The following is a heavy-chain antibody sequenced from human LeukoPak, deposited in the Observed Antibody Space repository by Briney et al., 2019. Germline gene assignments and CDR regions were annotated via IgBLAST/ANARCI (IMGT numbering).Heavy chain of an antibody. V-gene: IGHV3-48*04. D-gene: IGHD3-16*01. CDR3: ARAMSTFGGVRNYFDS. CDR1: GFTFSNYW. J-gene: IGHJ4*02. CDR2: VSISSGTI. Sequence: GGSLRLSCAASGFTFSNYWMHWVRQAPGKGLEWISFVSISSGTIYYADSVKGRFRISRDNAKSSLDLEMNSLRAEDTAVYYCARAMSTFGGVRNYFDSWGQGTLVTVSS.